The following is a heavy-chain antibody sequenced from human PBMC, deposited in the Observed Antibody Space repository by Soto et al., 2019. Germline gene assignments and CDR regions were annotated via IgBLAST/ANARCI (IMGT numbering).Heavy chain of an antibody. J-gene: IGHJ6*02. Sequence: PGGSLRLSCAASGFTFSSYAMSWVRQAPGKGLEWVSAISGSGGSTYYADSVKGRFTISRDNSKNTLYLQMNSLRAEDTAVYYCAKNLIGYYDILTGYQREVYYDGMDVWGQGTTVTVSS. CDR3: AKNLIGYYDILTGYQREVYYDGMDV. D-gene: IGHD3-9*01. V-gene: IGHV3-23*01. CDR2: ISGSGGST. CDR1: GFTFSSYA.